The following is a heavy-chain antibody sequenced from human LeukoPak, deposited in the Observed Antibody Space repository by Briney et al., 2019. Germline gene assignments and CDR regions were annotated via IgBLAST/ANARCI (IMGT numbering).Heavy chain of an antibody. Sequence: SVKVSCKASGDTFTSYTISWVRQAPGQGLEWMGRIIPILGMANYAQKFQGRVTITADKSTSTAYKELSSLRSEDTAVYYCASPDLGDYSNSPQGYGMDVWGQGTTVTVSS. CDR2: IIPILGMA. CDR1: GDTFTSYT. V-gene: IGHV1-69*02. J-gene: IGHJ6*02. CDR3: ASPDLGDYSNSPQGYGMDV. D-gene: IGHD4-11*01.